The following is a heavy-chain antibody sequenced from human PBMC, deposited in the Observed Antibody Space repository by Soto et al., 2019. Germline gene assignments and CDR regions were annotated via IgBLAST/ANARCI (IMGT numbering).Heavy chain of an antibody. D-gene: IGHD2-2*01. J-gene: IGHJ1*01. CDR2: ISGSGGDT. V-gene: IGHV3-23*01. CDR3: AKARGSSTPAPGSY. Sequence: EVQLLESGGGLVQPGESLRLFCAASGFTFSTYAMSWVRQAPGKGLEWVSVISGSGGDTYYVDSVKGRFTISRDNSKNTLSLKMTSLRAEDTAVYYCAKARGSSTPAPGSYWGQGSQVTVSS. CDR1: GFTFSTYA.